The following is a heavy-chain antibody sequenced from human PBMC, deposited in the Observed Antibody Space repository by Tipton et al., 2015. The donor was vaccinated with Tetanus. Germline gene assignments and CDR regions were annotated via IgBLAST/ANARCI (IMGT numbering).Heavy chain of an antibody. CDR2: IYYSGSS. J-gene: IGHJ3*01. V-gene: IGHV4-39*01. D-gene: IGHD4-17*01. CDR3: ARPSTTVTPRAFDV. CDR1: GASMSSSRYY. Sequence: LRLSCNVSGASMSSSRYYWDWIRQPPGKGLEWMGSIYYSGSSYYNPSLGSRVTISLDTSKNRFSLKLTSVTAADAAVYYCARPSTTVTPRAFDVWGQGTMVTVSS.